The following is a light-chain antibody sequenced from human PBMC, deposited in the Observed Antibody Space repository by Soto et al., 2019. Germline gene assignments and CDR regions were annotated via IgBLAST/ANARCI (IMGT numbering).Light chain of an antibody. CDR2: AAS. J-gene: IGKJ1*01. CDR3: QQLNSYPRP. CDR1: QGISSY. V-gene: IGKV1-9*01. Sequence: DIQLTQSPSFLSASVGDRVTITCRASQGISSYLAWYQQKPGKAPKLLIYAASTLQSRVPSRFSGSGSGTEFTLTISSLQPEDFATYYCQQLNSYPRPFGQGTKVEIK.